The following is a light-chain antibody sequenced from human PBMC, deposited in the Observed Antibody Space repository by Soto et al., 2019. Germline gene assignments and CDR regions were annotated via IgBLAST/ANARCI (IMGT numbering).Light chain of an antibody. CDR1: SSNIGAGYD. CDR3: QSYDNSLSAPV. J-gene: IGLJ2*01. CDR2: GNS. V-gene: IGLV1-40*01. Sequence: QSVLTQPPSVSGAPGQRVTISCAGSSSNIGAGYDVHWYQQLPGAAPKLLIYGNSNRPSGVPDRFSGSMSGTSASLAITGLQAEDEADYYCQSYDNSLSAPVFGGGTKLTVL.